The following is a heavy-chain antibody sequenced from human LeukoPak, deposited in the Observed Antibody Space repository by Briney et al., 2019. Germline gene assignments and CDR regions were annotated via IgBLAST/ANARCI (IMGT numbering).Heavy chain of an antibody. Sequence: GGSLRLSCAASGFTVSSNYMSWVRQAPGKGLEWVSVIYSGGSTYYADSVKGRLTISRDNSKNTLYLQMNSLRAEDTAVYYCARSVDTAMVDYWGQGTLVTVSS. CDR1: GFTVSSNY. CDR2: IYSGGST. D-gene: IGHD5-18*01. CDR3: ARSVDTAMVDY. J-gene: IGHJ4*02. V-gene: IGHV3-66*01.